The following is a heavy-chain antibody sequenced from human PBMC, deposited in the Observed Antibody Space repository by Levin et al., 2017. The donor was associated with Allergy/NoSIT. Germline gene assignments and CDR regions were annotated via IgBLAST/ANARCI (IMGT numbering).Heavy chain of an antibody. V-gene: IGHV4-38-2*02. CDR1: GYSISSGYY. J-gene: IGHJ6*02. CDR3: ARDGYSGRFLGDGMDV. Sequence: SETLSLTCAVSGYSISSGYYWGWIRQPPGKGLEWIGSIYHSGSTYYNPSLKSRVTISVDTSKNQFSLKLSSVTAADTAVYYCARDGYSGRFLGDGMDVWGQGTTVTVSS. D-gene: IGHD1-26*01. CDR2: IYHSGST.